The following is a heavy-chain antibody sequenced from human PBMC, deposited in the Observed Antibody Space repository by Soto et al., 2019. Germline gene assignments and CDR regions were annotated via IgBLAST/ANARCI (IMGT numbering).Heavy chain of an antibody. CDR2: FDPEDGET. J-gene: IGHJ6*03. CDR1: GYTLTELS. D-gene: IGHD6-6*01. CDR3: ARDARLYSSSSEGMDV. Sequence: ASVKVSCKVSGYTLTELSMHWVRQAPGKGLEWMGGFDPEDGETIYAQKFQGRVTMTRNTSISTAYMELSGLRSEDTAMYYCARDARLYSSSSEGMDVWGKGTTVTVSS. V-gene: IGHV1-24*01.